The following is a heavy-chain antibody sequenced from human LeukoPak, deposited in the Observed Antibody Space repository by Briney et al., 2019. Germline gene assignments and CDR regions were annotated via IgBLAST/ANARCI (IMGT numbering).Heavy chain of an antibody. CDR1: GGSISSGYY. V-gene: IGHV4-38-2*02. Sequence: PSETLSLTCTVSGGSISSGYYWGWIRQPPGKGLEGIGSIYHSGSTYYNPSLKKRVTISVDTSKNQCSLKLSSVTAADTAVYYCARAISTVAGGGTFDYWGQGTLVTVSS. D-gene: IGHD6-19*01. CDR2: IYHSGST. CDR3: ARAISTVAGGGTFDY. J-gene: IGHJ4*02.